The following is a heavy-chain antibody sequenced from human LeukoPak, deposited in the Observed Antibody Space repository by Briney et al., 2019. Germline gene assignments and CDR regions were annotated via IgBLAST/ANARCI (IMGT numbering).Heavy chain of an antibody. J-gene: IGHJ5*02. Sequence: GGSLRLSCAASGFTFSSYSMNWVRQAPGKGLEWVSSISSSSSYIYYADSVKGRFTISRDNAKNSLYLQMNSLRAEDTAVYYCARDRYGDYGLNWFDPWGQGTLVTVSS. CDR3: ARDRYGDYGLNWFDP. CDR1: GFTFSSYS. D-gene: IGHD4-17*01. V-gene: IGHV3-21*01. CDR2: ISSSSSYI.